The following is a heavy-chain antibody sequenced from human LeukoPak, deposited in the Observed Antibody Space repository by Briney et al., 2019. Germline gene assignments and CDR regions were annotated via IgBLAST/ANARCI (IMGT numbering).Heavy chain of an antibody. CDR2: ISGSGGST. CDR3: AKDRIAFGGVIAQWDY. Sequence: LSGGSLRLSCAASGFTFSSYAMSWVRQAPGKGLEWVSAISGSGGSTYYADSVKGRFTISRDNSKNTLYLQMNSLRAEDTAVYYCAKDRIAFGGVIAQWDYWGQGTLVTVSS. J-gene: IGHJ4*02. V-gene: IGHV3-23*01. CDR1: GFTFSSYA. D-gene: IGHD3-16*02.